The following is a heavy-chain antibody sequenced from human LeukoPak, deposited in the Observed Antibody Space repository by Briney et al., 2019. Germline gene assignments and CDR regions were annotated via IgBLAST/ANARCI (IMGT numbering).Heavy chain of an antibody. D-gene: IGHD2-21*02. CDR1: GFTFSSYA. Sequence: GGSLRLSCAASGFTFSSYAMHWVRQAPGKGLEWVAVISYDGSNKYYADSVKGRFTISRDNAKNSLFLQMNSLRAEDTAVYYCARDVGWDSSLVTTTRSDYWGQGTLATVSS. J-gene: IGHJ4*02. CDR3: ARDVGWDSSLVTTTRSDY. V-gene: IGHV3-30-3*01. CDR2: ISYDGSNK.